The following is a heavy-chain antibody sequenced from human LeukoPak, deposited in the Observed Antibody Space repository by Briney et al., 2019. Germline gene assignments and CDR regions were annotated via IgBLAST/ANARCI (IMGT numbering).Heavy chain of an antibody. CDR3: AKSSYDILTVLDS. V-gene: IGHV3-23*01. J-gene: IGHJ4*02. D-gene: IGHD3-9*01. CDR2: ISGSGGNT. Sequence: GGSLRLSCAASGFTFSSYAMSWVRQAPGKGLEWVSGISGSGGNTYHADSVKGRFTISRDNSKNTVYLQMNSLRDEDTAVYYCAKSSYDILTVLDSWGQGTLVTVSS. CDR1: GFTFSSYA.